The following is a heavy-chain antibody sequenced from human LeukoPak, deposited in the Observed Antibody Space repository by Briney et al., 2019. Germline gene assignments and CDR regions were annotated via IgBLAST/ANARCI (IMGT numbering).Heavy chain of an antibody. CDR2: VHHTGRA. CDR1: GDSISGSNYH. Sequence: SETLSLTCTVFGDSISGSNYHWGWIRQPPGKGLEWLGTVHHTGRAFYNPSLRGRTTVSVDTSKNEFSLKLTSVTAADTAVYYCAREPDAWGQGILVIVSS. J-gene: IGHJ5*02. V-gene: IGHV4-39*07. CDR3: AREPDA.